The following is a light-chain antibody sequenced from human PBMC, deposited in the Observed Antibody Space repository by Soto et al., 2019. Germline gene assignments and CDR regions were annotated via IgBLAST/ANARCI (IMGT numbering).Light chain of an antibody. V-gene: IGKV3-20*01. CDR1: QSLSSSY. J-gene: IGKJ4*01. CDR2: GAS. Sequence: VLTQSPGTLSLSQGERATLSCRASQSLSSSYLAWYQQKPGQAPSLLLYGASTRATGIPDRFSGGGSGTDFTLTISRLEPEDFAVYYCQQYGSSLGVTFGGGTKVDIK. CDR3: QQYGSSLGVT.